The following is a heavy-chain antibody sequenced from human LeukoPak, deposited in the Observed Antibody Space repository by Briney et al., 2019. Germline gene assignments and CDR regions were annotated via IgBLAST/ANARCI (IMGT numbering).Heavy chain of an antibody. Sequence: GGSLRLSRAASGFTFSSYSMNWVRQAPGKGLEWVSSISSSSIYKYYADSVKGRFTISRDNAKKSLYLQMNSLRAEDTAVYYCARGPTMKMDVWGKGTTVTVSS. V-gene: IGHV3-21*01. CDR2: ISSSSIYK. CDR3: ARGPTMKMDV. D-gene: IGHD3-22*01. CDR1: GFTFSSYS. J-gene: IGHJ6*04.